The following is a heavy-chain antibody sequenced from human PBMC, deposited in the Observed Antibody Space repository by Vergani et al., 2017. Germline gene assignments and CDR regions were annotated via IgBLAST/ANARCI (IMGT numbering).Heavy chain of an antibody. V-gene: IGHV4-59*01. CDR3: ARRGSGWGLLFDP. Sequence: QVQLQESGPGLVKPSETLSLTCTVSGGSISSYYWSWIRQLPGKGLEWIGYIYYSGSTNYNPSLKSRVTISVDTSKNQFSLKLSSVTAADTAVYYCARRGSGWGLLFDPWGQGTLVTVSS. D-gene: IGHD6-19*01. J-gene: IGHJ5*02. CDR1: GGSISSYY. CDR2: IYYSGST.